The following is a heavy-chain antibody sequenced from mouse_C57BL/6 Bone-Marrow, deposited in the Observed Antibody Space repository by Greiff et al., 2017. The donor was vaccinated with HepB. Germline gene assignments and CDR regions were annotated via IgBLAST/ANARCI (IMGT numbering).Heavy chain of an antibody. V-gene: IGHV5-9-1*02. D-gene: IGHD2-1*01. CDR2: ISSGGDYI. Sequence: EVQLVESGEGLVKPGGSLKLSCAASGFTFSSYAMSWVRQTPEKRLEWVAYISSGGDYIYYADTVKGRFTISRDNARNTLYLQMSSLKSEDTAMYYCTREAIYYGILYWYFDVWGTGTTVTVSS. J-gene: IGHJ1*03. CDR3: TREAIYYGILYWYFDV. CDR1: GFTFSSYA.